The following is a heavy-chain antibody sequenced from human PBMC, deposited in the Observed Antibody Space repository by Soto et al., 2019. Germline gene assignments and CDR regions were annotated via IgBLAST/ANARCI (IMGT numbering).Heavy chain of an antibody. V-gene: IGHV3-23*01. D-gene: IGHD3-22*01. CDR3: AKRSVERSGYSH. Sequence: VQRLESGGGLIQPGGSLRLSCAASGFTFSSYAMSWVRQAPGKGLEWVSAISGSGGSTYYADSVKGRFTISRDNSKNTLYLQMNSLRAEDTAVYYCAKRSVERSGYSHWGQGTLVTVSS. J-gene: IGHJ4*02. CDR1: GFTFSSYA. CDR2: ISGSGGST.